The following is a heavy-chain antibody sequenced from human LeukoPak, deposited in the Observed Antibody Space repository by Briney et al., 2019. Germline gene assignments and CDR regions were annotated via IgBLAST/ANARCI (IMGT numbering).Heavy chain of an antibody. D-gene: IGHD6-6*01. CDR1: GDTVSTNSAA. Sequence: SQTLSLTCALSGDTVSTNSAAWNWLRQSPSRVLKWLERTYYRSKWYNHSALSVKSRITINPDTSKNQFSVQLNSVTPEDTAVYYCVRVEYSSSYYFDSWGQGTLVAVSS. V-gene: IGHV6-1*01. CDR3: VRVEYSSSYYFDS. J-gene: IGHJ4*02. CDR2: TYYRSKWYN.